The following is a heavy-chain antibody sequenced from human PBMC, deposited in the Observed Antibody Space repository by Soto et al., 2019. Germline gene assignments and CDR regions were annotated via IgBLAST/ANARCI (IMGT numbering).Heavy chain of an antibody. V-gene: IGHV1-8*01. CDR2: MNPNSVNT. D-gene: IGHD4-17*01. CDR3: ARGRDYGDYSFDY. J-gene: IGHJ4*01. Sequence: GAAVKVSCKASGYTFTSYDINWVRQSTGQGLEWMGWMNPNSVNTGYAQKFQGRVTMTMNTSISTAYMELSSLRSEDTAVYYCARGRDYGDYSFDYWGHGTLVTVSS. CDR1: GYTFTSYD.